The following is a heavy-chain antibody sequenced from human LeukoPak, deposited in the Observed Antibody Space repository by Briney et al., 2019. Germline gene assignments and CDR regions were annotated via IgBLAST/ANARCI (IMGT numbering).Heavy chain of an antibody. CDR2: ISSSSSTI. J-gene: IGHJ4*02. CDR3: ARGPTGTRGY. V-gene: IGHV3-48*01. D-gene: IGHD1/OR15-1a*01. CDR1: GFTFSSYS. Sequence: GGSLRLSCAASGFTFSSYSMNWVRQAPGKGLEWVSYISSSSSTIYYADSVKGRFTISRDNAKNSLYLQMNSLRAEDTAVYYCARGPTGTRGYWGQGTLVTVSS.